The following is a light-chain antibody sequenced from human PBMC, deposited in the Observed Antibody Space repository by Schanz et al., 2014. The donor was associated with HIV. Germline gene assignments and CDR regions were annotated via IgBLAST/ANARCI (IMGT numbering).Light chain of an antibody. Sequence: QSALTQPRSVSGSPGQSVTISCTGTSSDIGGYKFVSWYQHHPGKAPKVLIHDVTKRPSGVPDRFSGSKSGNTASLTVSGLQAEDEADYYCSSYAGSNKGVVFGGGTKLTVL. CDR1: SSDIGGYKF. V-gene: IGLV2-11*01. J-gene: IGLJ3*02. CDR2: DVT. CDR3: SSYAGSNKGVV.